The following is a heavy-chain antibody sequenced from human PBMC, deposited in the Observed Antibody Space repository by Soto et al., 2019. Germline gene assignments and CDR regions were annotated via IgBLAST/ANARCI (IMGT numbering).Heavy chain of an antibody. CDR2: ISGYDGHT. CDR1: GYTFTTYG. Sequence: ASVKVSCKASGYTFTTYGITWVRQAPGQGLEWMGWISGYDGHTKYAQKFQGRVIMTTDTSTSTVYMDLRSLRSDDTAVYYCAREGEMPYYYYGLDVWGQGTTVTVSS. CDR3: AREGEMPYYYYGLDV. V-gene: IGHV1-18*01. D-gene: IGHD3-16*01. J-gene: IGHJ6*02.